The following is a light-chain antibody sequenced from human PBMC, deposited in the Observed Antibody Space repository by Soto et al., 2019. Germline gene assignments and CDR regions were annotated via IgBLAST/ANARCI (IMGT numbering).Light chain of an antibody. CDR1: SSNIGNNA. Sequence: QPVLTQPPSVSEAPRQRVTISCSGSSSNIGNNAVNWYQQLPGKAPKLLIYYDDLMPSGVSDRFSGSKYGTSASLAISGLQSEDEADYYCAAWDNSLNGLVFGGGTKLTVL. J-gene: IGLJ2*01. CDR3: AAWDNSLNGLV. V-gene: IGLV1-36*01. CDR2: YDD.